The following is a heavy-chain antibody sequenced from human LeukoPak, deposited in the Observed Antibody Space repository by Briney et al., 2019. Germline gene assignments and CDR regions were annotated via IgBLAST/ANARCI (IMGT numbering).Heavy chain of an antibody. CDR3: AKLGGQELHNYYVAV. V-gene: IGHV3-23*01. D-gene: IGHD3-16*01. J-gene: IGHJ6*03. CDR2: IIDSGEST. Sequence: GGSLRLSCAASGFTFSSYAMSWVRQAPGKGLEWVSGIIDSGESTYYANFAKGRYTISRDNSNNTLYLQMNSLRAEDTAVYYCAKLGGQELHNYYVAVCGKGTTVAVSS. CDR1: GFTFSSYA.